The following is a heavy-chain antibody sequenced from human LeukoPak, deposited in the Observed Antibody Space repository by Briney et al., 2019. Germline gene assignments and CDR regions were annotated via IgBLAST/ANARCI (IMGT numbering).Heavy chain of an antibody. V-gene: IGHV4-59*01. CDR1: GGSISGYY. J-gene: IGHJ5*02. CDR3: ARDTSPIAVAGHGWFDP. Sequence: PSETLSLTCTVSGGSISGYYWSWIRQPPGKGLEWIGYIYYSGSTNYNPSLKSRVTISVDTSKNQFSLKLTSVTAADTAVYYCARDTSPIAVAGHGWFDPWGQGTLVTVSS. CDR2: IYYSGST. D-gene: IGHD6-19*01.